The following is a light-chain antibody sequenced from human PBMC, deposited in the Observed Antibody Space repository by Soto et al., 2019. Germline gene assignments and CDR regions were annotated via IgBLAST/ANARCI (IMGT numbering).Light chain of an antibody. CDR1: QSVSSY. Sequence: EIVLTQSPAPLSLSPGERDTLSCRASQSVSSYLAWYQQKPGQAPRLLIYDASNRATGIPARFSGSGSGTDFTLTISSLEPEDLAVYYCQQRSNWLLTFGQGTKVEIK. CDR3: QQRSNWLLT. V-gene: IGKV3-11*01. J-gene: IGKJ1*01. CDR2: DAS.